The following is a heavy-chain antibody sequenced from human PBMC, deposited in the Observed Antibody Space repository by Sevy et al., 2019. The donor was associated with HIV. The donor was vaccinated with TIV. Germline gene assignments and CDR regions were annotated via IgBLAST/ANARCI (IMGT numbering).Heavy chain of an antibody. Sequence: GGSLRLSCAASGFTFSSYGMHWVRQAPGKGLEWVAVIWYDGSNKYCADSVKGRFTISRDNSKNTLYLQMNSLRAEDTAVYYCARTGNSGSYLSGYFDYWGQGTLVTVSS. D-gene: IGHD1-26*01. CDR2: IWYDGSNK. CDR1: GFTFSSYG. CDR3: ARTGNSGSYLSGYFDY. V-gene: IGHV3-33*01. J-gene: IGHJ4*02.